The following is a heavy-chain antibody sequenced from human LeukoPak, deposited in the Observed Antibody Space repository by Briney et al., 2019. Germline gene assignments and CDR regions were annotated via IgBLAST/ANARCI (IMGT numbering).Heavy chain of an antibody. V-gene: IGHV4-4*07. CDR2: IFASGTT. Sequence: SDPLSLTCTVCGGSINTYHWSWLRQPTGKALEWVGLIFASGTTNYNPSLGSRVAMSIDTSKNQYSLNLTSVTAADTAMYYCAKAGPLGSDYWGQGTLVTVSS. CDR3: AKAGPLGSDY. CDR1: GGSINTYH. D-gene: IGHD1-1*01. J-gene: IGHJ4*02.